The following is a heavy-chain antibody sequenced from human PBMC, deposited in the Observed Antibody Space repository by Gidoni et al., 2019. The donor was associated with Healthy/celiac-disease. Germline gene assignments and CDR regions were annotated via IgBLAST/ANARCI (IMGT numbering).Heavy chain of an antibody. CDR2: ISSSSSYI. CDR1: GFTFSSYS. D-gene: IGHD2-15*01. CDR3: ARDGSGVVDY. V-gene: IGHV3-21*01. J-gene: IGHJ4*02. Sequence: EVQLVESGGGLVKPGGSLRLSCAASGFTFSSYSMNWVRQAPGKGLECVSSISSSSSYIYYADSVKGRFTISRDNAKNSLYLQMNSLRAEDTAVYYCARDGSGVVDYWGQGTLVTVSS.